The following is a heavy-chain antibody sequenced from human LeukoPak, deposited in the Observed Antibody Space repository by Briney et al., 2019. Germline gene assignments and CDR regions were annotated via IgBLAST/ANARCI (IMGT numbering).Heavy chain of an antibody. Sequence: GESLKISCKGSGYSFTSYWIGWVRQMPGKGLEWMGFIYPDDSDTTYSPSFQGQVTISADKSITTAYLQWSSLKASDTAIYYCARSQRRSGSYQPSSFWGQGTLVTVSS. V-gene: IGHV5-51*01. CDR3: ARSQRRSGSYQPSSF. CDR2: IYPDDSDT. CDR1: GYSFTSYW. D-gene: IGHD1-26*01. J-gene: IGHJ4*02.